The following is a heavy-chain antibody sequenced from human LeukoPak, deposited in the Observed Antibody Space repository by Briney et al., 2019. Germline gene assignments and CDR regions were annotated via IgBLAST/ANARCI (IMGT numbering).Heavy chain of an antibody. Sequence: GGSLRLSCAASGFTFDDYAMHWVRQAPGKGLEWVSGISWNSGSIGYADSVKGRFTISRDNAKNSLYLQMNSLRAEDTALYYCAKDIGPCSGGSCYNFDYWGQGTLVTVSS. V-gene: IGHV3-9*01. CDR1: GFTFDDYA. CDR2: ISWNSGSI. D-gene: IGHD2-15*01. J-gene: IGHJ4*02. CDR3: AKDIGPCSGGSCYNFDY.